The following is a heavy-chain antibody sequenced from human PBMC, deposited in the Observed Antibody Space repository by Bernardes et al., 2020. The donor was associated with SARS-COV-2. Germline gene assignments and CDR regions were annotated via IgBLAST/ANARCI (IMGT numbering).Heavy chain of an antibody. CDR2: IDPSSGGT. V-gene: IGHV1-2*02. Sequence: SVKVSCKASGHTLTGYSIHWVRQAPGQGLEWMGWIDPSSGGTKYAQKFQGRVTMTRDTSSSTAYMELNRLRSDDTAVYYCARDLDRLYSGSRTDAFDIWGQGTMVTVSS. J-gene: IGHJ3*02. CDR1: GHTLTGYS. D-gene: IGHD1-26*01. CDR3: ARDLDRLYSGSRTDAFDI.